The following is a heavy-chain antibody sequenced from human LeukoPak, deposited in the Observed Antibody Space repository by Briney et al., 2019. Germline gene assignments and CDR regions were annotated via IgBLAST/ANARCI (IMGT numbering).Heavy chain of an antibody. D-gene: IGHD1-26*01. CDR1: GFTFSSYS. CDR3: ARSGSYSPADY. V-gene: IGHV3-48*04. CDR2: ISSSSSTI. J-gene: IGHJ4*02. Sequence: GGSLRLSCAASGFTFSSYSMNWVRQAPGKGLEWVSYISSSSSTIYYAGSVKGRFTISRDNAKNSLYLQMNSLRAEDTAVYYCARSGSYSPADYWGQGTLVTVSS.